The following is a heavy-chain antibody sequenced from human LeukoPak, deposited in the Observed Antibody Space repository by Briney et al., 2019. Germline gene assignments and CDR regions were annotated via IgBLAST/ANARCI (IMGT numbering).Heavy chain of an antibody. CDR1: GGSISTYY. Sequence: PSETLSLTCTVSGGSISTYYWSWIRQPPGKGLEWIGYIYYSGSTNYNPSLKSRVTISVDTSKNQFSLKLSSVTAADTAVYYCARLPGETPRPYDAFDIWGQGTMVTVSS. J-gene: IGHJ3*02. CDR2: IYYSGST. CDR3: ARLPGETPRPYDAFDI. V-gene: IGHV4-59*01.